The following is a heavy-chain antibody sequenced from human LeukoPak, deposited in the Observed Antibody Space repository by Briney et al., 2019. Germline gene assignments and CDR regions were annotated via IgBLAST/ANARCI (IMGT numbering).Heavy chain of an antibody. CDR3: ARDGRAGRPEFDC. V-gene: IGHV4-4*02. Sequence: SETLSLTCAVSGGSIATTNWWSWVRQPPYKGLERIGEIWHSGSTNYNPSLKSRVTISVDKSKNQFSLKLTSVTGADTGVYYCARDGRAGRPEFDCWARGTLVIVSS. CDR1: GGSIATTNW. J-gene: IGHJ4*02. CDR2: IWHSGST. D-gene: IGHD2-15*01.